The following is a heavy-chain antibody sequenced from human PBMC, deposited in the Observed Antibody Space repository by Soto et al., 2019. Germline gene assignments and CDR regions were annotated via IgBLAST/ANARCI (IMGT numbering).Heavy chain of an antibody. CDR3: AKDRIAVAGERTVYYYYYGMDV. D-gene: IGHD6-19*01. J-gene: IGHJ6*02. V-gene: IGHV3-30*18. CDR1: GFTFSSYG. CDR2: ISYDGSNK. Sequence: GGSLRLSCAASGFTFSSYGMHWVRQAPGKGLERVAVISYDGSNKYYADSVKGRFTISRDNSKNTLYLQMNSLRAEDTAVYYCAKDRIAVAGERTVYYYYYGMDVWGQGTTVTVSS.